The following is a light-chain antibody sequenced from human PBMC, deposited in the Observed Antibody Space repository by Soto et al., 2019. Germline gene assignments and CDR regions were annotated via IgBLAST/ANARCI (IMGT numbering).Light chain of an antibody. CDR1: QSVSSN. CDR3: QQYNNWPRT. V-gene: IGKV3-15*01. Sequence: EIGMTQSQATLSVSPGERATLSCRASQSVSSNLAWYQQKPGQAPRLLIYGASTRATGIPARFSGSGSGTEFTLTISSLQSEDFSVYYCQQYNNWPRTFGQGTKVETK. CDR2: GAS. J-gene: IGKJ1*01.